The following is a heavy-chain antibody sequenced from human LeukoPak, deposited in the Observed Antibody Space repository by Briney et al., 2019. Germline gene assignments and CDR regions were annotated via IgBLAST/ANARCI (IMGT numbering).Heavy chain of an antibody. D-gene: IGHD2-2*01. CDR2: ISGSGGST. Sequence: GGSLRLSCAASGFTFSSYAMSWVRQAPGKGLEWVSAISGSGGSTYYADSVKGRFTISRDNSKNTLYLQMNSLRAEDTAVYYCASSPWDCSSTSCYLWLGPDTYYFDYWGQETLVTVSS. V-gene: IGHV3-23*01. CDR3: ASSPWDCSSTSCYLWLGPDTYYFDY. J-gene: IGHJ4*02. CDR1: GFTFSSYA.